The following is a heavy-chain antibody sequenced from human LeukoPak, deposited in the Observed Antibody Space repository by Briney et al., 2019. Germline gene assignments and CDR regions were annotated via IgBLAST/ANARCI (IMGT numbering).Heavy chain of an antibody. D-gene: IGHD3-22*01. CDR3: ARSYAHYYDSSGYYHY. Sequence: SETLSLTCAVYGGSFSGYYWSWIRQPPGKGLEWIGEINHSGSTNYNPSLKSRVTISIDTSKKQFSLRLSSVTAADTAVYYCARSYAHYYDSSGYYHYWGQGTLVTVSS. CDR2: INHSGST. CDR1: GGSFSGYY. V-gene: IGHV4-34*01. J-gene: IGHJ4*02.